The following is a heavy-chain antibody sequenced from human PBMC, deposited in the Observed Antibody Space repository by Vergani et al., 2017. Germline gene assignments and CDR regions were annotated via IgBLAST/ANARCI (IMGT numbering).Heavy chain of an antibody. CDR3: ARDSIAVAGTNRFDY. CDR2: INPNSGGT. V-gene: IGHV1-2*02. Sequence: QVQLVQSGAEVKKPGASVKVSCKASGYTFTGYNMHWVRQAPGQGLEWMGWINPNSGGTNYAQKFQGRVTMTRDTSISTAYMELSRLRSDDTAVYYCARDSIAVAGTNRFDYWGQGTLVTVSS. J-gene: IGHJ4*02. D-gene: IGHD6-19*01. CDR1: GYTFTGYN.